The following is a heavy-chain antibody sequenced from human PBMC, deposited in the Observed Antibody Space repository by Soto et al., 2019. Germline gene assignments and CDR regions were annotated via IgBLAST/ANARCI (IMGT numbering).Heavy chain of an antibody. J-gene: IGHJ6*02. Sequence: SVKVSCKASGGTFSSYTISWVRQAPGQGLEWMGRIIPILGIANYAQKFQGRVTITADKSTSTAYMELSSLRSEDTAVYYCARNGVAYYYYGMDVWGQGTTVTSP. V-gene: IGHV1-69*02. CDR3: ARNGVAYYYYGMDV. D-gene: IGHD2-15*01. CDR1: GGTFSSYT. CDR2: IIPILGIA.